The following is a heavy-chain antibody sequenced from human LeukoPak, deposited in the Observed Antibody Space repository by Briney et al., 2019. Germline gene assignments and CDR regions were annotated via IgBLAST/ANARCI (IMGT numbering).Heavy chain of an antibody. CDR3: ARELRSSSFDY. Sequence: PSETLSLTCTVSGGSISSGDYYWRWIRQPPGKGLEWIGYIYYSGSTYYNPSLKSRVTISVDTSKNQFSLKLSSVTAADTAVYYCARELRSSSFDYWGQGTLVTVSS. J-gene: IGHJ4*02. CDR2: IYYSGST. D-gene: IGHD6-6*01. CDR1: GGSISSGDYY. V-gene: IGHV4-30-4*08.